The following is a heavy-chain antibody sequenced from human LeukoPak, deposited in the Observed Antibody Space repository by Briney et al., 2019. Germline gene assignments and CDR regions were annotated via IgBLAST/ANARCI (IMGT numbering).Heavy chain of an antibody. J-gene: IGHJ4*02. V-gene: IGHV4-59*01. CDR1: GGSISSYY. CDR3: ARGVYIAAAQYGY. CDR2: IYYSGTT. D-gene: IGHD6-13*01. Sequence: SETLFLTCTVSGGSISSYYWSWIRQPPGKGLEWIGYIYYSGTTNYNPSLKGRVTISVDTSKNQSSLKLSSVTAADTAVYYCARGVYIAAAQYGYWGQGTLVTVSS.